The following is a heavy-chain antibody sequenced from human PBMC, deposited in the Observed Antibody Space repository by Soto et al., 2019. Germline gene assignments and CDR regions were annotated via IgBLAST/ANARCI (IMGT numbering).Heavy chain of an antibody. Sequence: GGSLRLSCAASGFTFSSYGMHWVRQAPGKGLEWVAVIWYDGSNKYYADSVKGRFTISRDNSKNTLYMQMNSLRAEDTAVYYCARDPGVYCYVYYYYYLDVWGKGTTVTVSS. V-gene: IGHV3-33*01. J-gene: IGHJ6*03. CDR3: ARDPGVYCYVYYYYYLDV. D-gene: IGHD2-15*01. CDR2: IWYDGSNK. CDR1: GFTFSSYG.